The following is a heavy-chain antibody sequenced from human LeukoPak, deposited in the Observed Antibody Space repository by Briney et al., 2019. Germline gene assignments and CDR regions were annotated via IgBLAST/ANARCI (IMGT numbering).Heavy chain of an antibody. CDR3: ARDYVHCSSTSCYMGHAFDI. Sequence: GGSLRLSCAASGFTFSSYSMNWVRQAPGKGLEWVSSISSSSSYIYYADSVKGRFTISRDNAKNSLYPQMNSLRAEDTAVYYCARDYVHCSSTSCYMGHAFDIWGQGTMVTVSS. J-gene: IGHJ3*02. CDR2: ISSSSSYI. V-gene: IGHV3-21*01. D-gene: IGHD2-2*02. CDR1: GFTFSSYS.